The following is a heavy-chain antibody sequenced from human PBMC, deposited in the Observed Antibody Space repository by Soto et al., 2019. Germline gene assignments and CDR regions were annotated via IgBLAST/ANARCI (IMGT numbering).Heavy chain of an antibody. CDR1: GGTFSGYT. CDR2: IIPILGIA. D-gene: IGHD6-13*01. Sequence: SVKVSCKASGGTFSGYTISWVRQAPGQGLEWMGRIIPILGIANYAQKFQGRVTITADKSTSTAYMELSSLRSEDTAVYYCARDTPLNSSSWSPNYYYYYMDVWGKGTTVTVSS. V-gene: IGHV1-69*04. CDR3: ARDTPLNSSSWSPNYYYYYMDV. J-gene: IGHJ6*03.